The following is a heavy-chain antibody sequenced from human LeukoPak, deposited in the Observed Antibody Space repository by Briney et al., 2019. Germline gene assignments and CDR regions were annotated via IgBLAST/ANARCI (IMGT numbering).Heavy chain of an antibody. D-gene: IGHD6-13*01. V-gene: IGHV3-21*01. J-gene: IGHJ4*02. CDR2: ISSSSSYI. CDR1: GFTFSSYS. Sequence: GGSLRLSCAASGFTFSSYSMNWVRQAPGKGLEWVSFISSSSSYIYYADSVKGRFTISRDNAKNSLYLQMNSLRAEDTAVYYCARVAAAGTEYFDYWGQGALVTVSS. CDR3: ARVAAAGTEYFDY.